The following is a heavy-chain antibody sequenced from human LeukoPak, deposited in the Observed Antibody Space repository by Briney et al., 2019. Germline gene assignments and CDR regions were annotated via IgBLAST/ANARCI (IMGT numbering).Heavy chain of an antibody. V-gene: IGHV4-39*01. CDR2: IYYSGST. J-gene: IGHJ4*02. CDR1: GGSISNSTYY. CDR3: ARLTPYYGGNPLFDY. Sequence: ETLSLTCTVSGGSISNSTYYWGWIRQPPGKGLEWIGSIYYSGSTYYNPSLKSRVTISVDTSKNQFSLKLISVTAADTAVYYCARLTPYYGGNPLFDYWGQGTLVTVSS. D-gene: IGHD4-23*01.